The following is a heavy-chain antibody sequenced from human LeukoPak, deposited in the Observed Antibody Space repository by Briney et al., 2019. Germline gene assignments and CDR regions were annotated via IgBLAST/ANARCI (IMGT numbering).Heavy chain of an antibody. CDR2: ISSGDGTV. CDR3: ARGLGSPSH. D-gene: IGHD6-6*01. CDR1: GFTFSIYE. V-gene: IGHV3-48*03. J-gene: IGHJ4*02. Sequence: GGSLRLSCVGSGFTFSIYEMNWVRQAPGKGLEWVSYISSGDGTVYYADSVKGRFTVSRDDARNSLFLQMNSLSAEDTAFYYCARGLGSPSHWGQETLVTVSS.